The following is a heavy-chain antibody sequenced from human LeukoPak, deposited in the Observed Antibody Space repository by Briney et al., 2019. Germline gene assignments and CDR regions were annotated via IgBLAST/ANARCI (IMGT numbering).Heavy chain of an antibody. J-gene: IGHJ4*02. D-gene: IGHD4-17*01. Sequence: PSETLSLTCTVSGGSISSGVYYWSWIRQHPGKGLEWIGYIYYSGSTYYNPSLKSRVTISLDTSKNEFSLKLSSVTAADTAVYYCARETVTTGAFDYWGQGTLVTVSS. CDR2: IYYSGST. CDR1: GGSISSGVYY. V-gene: IGHV4-31*03. CDR3: ARETVTTGAFDY.